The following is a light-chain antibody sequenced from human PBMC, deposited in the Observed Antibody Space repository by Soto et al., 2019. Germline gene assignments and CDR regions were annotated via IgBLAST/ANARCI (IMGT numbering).Light chain of an antibody. CDR3: QHLSSYPSIT. Sequence: AIQMTQSPSSLSASVGDRVTITFRASQDIRKDLAWYQQKPGKAPQILIYGASTLQTGVASRFSGSGSATDFTLTISSLQPEDFATYYCQHLSSYPSITFGQGTRLEIK. V-gene: IGKV1-6*01. CDR2: GAS. J-gene: IGKJ5*01. CDR1: QDIRKD.